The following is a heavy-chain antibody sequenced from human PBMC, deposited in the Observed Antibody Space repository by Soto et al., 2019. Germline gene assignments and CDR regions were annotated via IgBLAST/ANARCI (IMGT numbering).Heavy chain of an antibody. J-gene: IGHJ4*02. CDR1: GDTFTSYE. CDR3: ARDFKAHWGFDS. CDR2: MNGNNDNI. Sequence: ASVKVSCKASGDTFTSYEINWVRQATGQGLEWMGWMNGNNDNINYVQKVQGRFTMTTDTSTGTAYMELRNLRSDDTAVYFCARDFKAHWGFDSWGQGTMVTISS. V-gene: IGHV1-18*01. D-gene: IGHD7-27*01.